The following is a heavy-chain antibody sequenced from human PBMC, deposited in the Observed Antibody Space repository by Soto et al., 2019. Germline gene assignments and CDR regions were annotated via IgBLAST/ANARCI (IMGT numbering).Heavy chain of an antibody. CDR3: ARHSGSDIVDAFDI. D-gene: IGHD5-12*01. Sequence: SETLSLTCTVSGGSISSSSYYWGWIRQPPGKGLEWIGSIYYSGSTYYNPSLKSRVTISVDTSKNQFTLKLSSVTAADTAGYYCARHSGSDIVDAFDIWGQGTMVTVSS. CDR2: IYYSGST. J-gene: IGHJ3*02. CDR1: GGSISSSSYY. V-gene: IGHV4-39*01.